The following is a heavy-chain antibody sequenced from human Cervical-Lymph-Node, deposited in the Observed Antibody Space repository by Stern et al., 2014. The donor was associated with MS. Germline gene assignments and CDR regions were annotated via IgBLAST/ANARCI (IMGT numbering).Heavy chain of an antibody. CDR1: GFTFDDYA. J-gene: IGHJ4*02. CDR3: AKAVSGILTPFDY. Sequence: QLVESGGGLVQPGRSLRLSCAASGFTFDDYAMHWVRQAPGKVLEWVSGISWNSGSIGYADSVKGRFTISRDNAKNSLYLQMNSLRAEDTALYYCAKAVSGILTPFDYWGQGTLVTVSS. CDR2: ISWNSGSI. V-gene: IGHV3-9*01. D-gene: IGHD3-9*01.